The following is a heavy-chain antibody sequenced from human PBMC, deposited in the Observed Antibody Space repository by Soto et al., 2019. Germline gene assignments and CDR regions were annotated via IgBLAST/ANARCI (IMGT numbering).Heavy chain of an antibody. D-gene: IGHD3-22*01. Sequence: QVQLVQSGAEVKKPGASVKVSCKASGYTFNRYYMHWVRQAPGPGLEWMGWLSPNTGDTWYAQKFQGRVTMTRDTSVSTVYMELSGLRSDDTAVYYCARASQMVINPYYSAMDGWGQGTTVTVSS. CDR2: LSPNTGDT. J-gene: IGHJ6*02. V-gene: IGHV1-2*02. CDR1: GYTFNRYY. CDR3: ARASQMVINPYYSAMDG.